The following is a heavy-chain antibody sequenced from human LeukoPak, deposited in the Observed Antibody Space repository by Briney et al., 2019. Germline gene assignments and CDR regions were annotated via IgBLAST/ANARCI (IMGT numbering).Heavy chain of an antibody. CDR1: GFTFRNYE. J-gene: IGHJ4*02. V-gene: IGHV3-48*03. CDR2: ISRDGSTV. D-gene: IGHD3-22*01. CDR3: ARGSEDYDSSGYYYDLGDY. Sequence: GGSLRLSCAGSGFTFRNYEMSWVRQAPGKGLEWVSHISRDGSTVYYRDSVKGRFTISRDNSKNKQYLQMNSLRAEDTAVYYCARGSEDYDSSGYYYDLGDYWGQGALVTVSS.